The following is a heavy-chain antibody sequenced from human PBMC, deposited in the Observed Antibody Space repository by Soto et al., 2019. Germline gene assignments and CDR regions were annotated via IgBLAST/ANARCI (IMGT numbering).Heavy chain of an antibody. Sequence: ASVKVSCKASGGTFSSYAISWVRQAPGQGLERMGGIIPIFGTANYAQKFQGRVTITADESTSTAYMELSSLRSEDTAVYYCASLRGDPRGSYYTPNDYWGQGTLVTVSS. J-gene: IGHJ4*02. D-gene: IGHD1-26*01. CDR1: GGTFSSYA. CDR3: ASLRGDPRGSYYTPNDY. V-gene: IGHV1-69*13. CDR2: IIPIFGTA.